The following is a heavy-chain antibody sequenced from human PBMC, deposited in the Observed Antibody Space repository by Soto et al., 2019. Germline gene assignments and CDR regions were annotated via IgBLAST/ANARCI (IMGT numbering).Heavy chain of an antibody. J-gene: IGHJ3*02. Sequence: GESLKISFKGSGYSFTSYLICWVRQMPVKGLEWMGIIYPGDSDTRYSPSFQGQVTISADKSISTAYLQWSSLKASDTAMYYCARHLRYYDFWSAHDAFDIWGQGTMVTVSS. CDR3: ARHLRYYDFWSAHDAFDI. CDR1: GYSFTSYL. D-gene: IGHD3-3*01. V-gene: IGHV5-51*01. CDR2: IYPGDSDT.